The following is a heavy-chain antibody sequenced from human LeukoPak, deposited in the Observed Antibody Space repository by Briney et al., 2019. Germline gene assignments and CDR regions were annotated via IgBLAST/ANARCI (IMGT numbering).Heavy chain of an antibody. Sequence: ASVKVSCKASGYTFSGYYMHWVRQAPGQGLEWMGWINPNSGGTNYAQKFQGRVTMTRDTSISTAYMELIRLRSADTAVYYCARVGRAFTARSSFFDYWGQGILVTVSS. V-gene: IGHV1-2*02. CDR2: INPNSGGT. D-gene: IGHD6-6*01. CDR1: GYTFSGYY. CDR3: ARVGRAFTARSSFFDY. J-gene: IGHJ4*02.